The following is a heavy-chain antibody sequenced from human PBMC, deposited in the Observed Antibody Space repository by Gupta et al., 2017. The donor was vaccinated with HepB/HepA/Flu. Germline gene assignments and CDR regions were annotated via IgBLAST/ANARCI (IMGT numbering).Heavy chain of an antibody. J-gene: IGHJ4*02. CDR1: GFTFSRYG. Sequence: QVQLVESGGGVVQPGRSLRLSCAASGFTFSRYGMPWVRQAPGKGLEWVAVISYDGSNKYYADAVKGRFTISRDNSKNTLYLQMNSLRAEDTAVYYCAKAVTSPQQLGGYYFDYWGQGTLVTVSS. CDR3: AKAVTSPQQLGGYYFDY. V-gene: IGHV3-30*18. D-gene: IGHD6-13*01. CDR2: ISYDGSNK.